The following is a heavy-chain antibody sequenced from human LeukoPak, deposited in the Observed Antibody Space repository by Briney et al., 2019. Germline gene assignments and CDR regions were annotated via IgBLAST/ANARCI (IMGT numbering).Heavy chain of an antibody. V-gene: IGHV4-39*07. CDR3: AKHGYSSGSLAWFDP. D-gene: IGHD6-19*01. CDR2: IYYSGST. J-gene: IGHJ5*02. Sequence: PSETLSLTCTVSGGSISRSSYYWGWIRQPPGKGLEWIGSIYYSGSTYYNPSLKSRVTISVDTSKNQFSLKLSSVTAADPAVYYCAKHGYSSGSLAWFDPWGQGTQVTVSS. CDR1: GGSISRSSYY.